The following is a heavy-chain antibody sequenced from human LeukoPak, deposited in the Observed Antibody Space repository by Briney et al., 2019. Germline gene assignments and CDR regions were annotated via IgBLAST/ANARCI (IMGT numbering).Heavy chain of an antibody. CDR3: AKDLFYDSSGYLDY. Sequence: GGSLRLSCAASVFTLSSYSMIWVRQAQWKGLEWVSAISGSGGSTYYADSVKGRFTISRDNSKNTLYLQMNSLRAEDTAVYYCAKDLFYDSSGYLDYWGQGTLVTVSS. CDR2: ISGSGGST. CDR1: VFTLSSYS. V-gene: IGHV3-23*01. D-gene: IGHD3-22*01. J-gene: IGHJ4*02.